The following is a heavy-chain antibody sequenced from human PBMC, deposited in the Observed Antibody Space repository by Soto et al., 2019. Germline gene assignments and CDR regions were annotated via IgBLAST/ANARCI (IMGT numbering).Heavy chain of an antibody. CDR2: ISGSGGST. V-gene: IGHV3-23*01. Sequence: GGSLRLSCAASGFTFSSYAMSWVRQAPGKGLEWVSAISGSGGSTYYADSVKGRFTISRDNSKNTLYLQMNSLRAEDTAVYYCATARGVATITPYYYYPYGMDFSGQGIIVTVSS. CDR3: ATARGVATITPYYYYPYGMDF. J-gene: IGHJ6*02. CDR1: GFTFSSYA. D-gene: IGHD5-12*01.